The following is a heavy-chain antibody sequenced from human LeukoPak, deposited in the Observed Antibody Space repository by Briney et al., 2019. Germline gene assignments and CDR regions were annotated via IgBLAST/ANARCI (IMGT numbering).Heavy chain of an antibody. J-gene: IGHJ4*02. CDR1: GFTFNTYT. V-gene: IGHV3-21*01. Sequence: GGSLRLSCAASGFTFNTYTMNWVRQAPGKGLEWVSSISSGTSYIYYADSVKGRFTISRDNAKNSLYLQMNSLRAEDTAVYYCAREFIVAATTTYYLDYWGQGTLVTVSS. CDR3: AREFIVAATTTYYLDY. D-gene: IGHD1-26*01. CDR2: ISSGTSYI.